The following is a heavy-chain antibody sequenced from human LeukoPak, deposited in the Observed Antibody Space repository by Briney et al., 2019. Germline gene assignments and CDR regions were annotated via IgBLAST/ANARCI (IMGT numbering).Heavy chain of an antibody. D-gene: IGHD3-22*01. CDR3: ARGGGYYTDT. Sequence: SGTLSLTCAVSGGSISSSYWWSWVRQPPGKGLEWIGEIYDSGYTNYNPSLKSRVNISVDKSKNQFSLKVNSVTAADTAVYHCARGGGYYTDTWGQGTLVTVSS. V-gene: IGHV4-4*02. CDR1: GGSISSSYW. CDR2: IYDSGYT. J-gene: IGHJ5*02.